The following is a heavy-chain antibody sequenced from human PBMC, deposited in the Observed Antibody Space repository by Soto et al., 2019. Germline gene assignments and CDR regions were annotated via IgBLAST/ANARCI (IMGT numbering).Heavy chain of an antibody. CDR2: INPNSGGT. D-gene: IGHD3-22*01. CDR3: ARDLNYYDSSGYPTGAFDI. Sequence: ASVKVSCKASGYTFTGYYMHWVRQAPGQGLEWMGWINPNSGGTNYAQKFQGWVTMTRDTSISTAYMELSRLRSDDTAVYYCARDLNYYDSSGYPTGAFDIWGQGTMVT. CDR1: GYTFTGYY. V-gene: IGHV1-2*04. J-gene: IGHJ3*02.